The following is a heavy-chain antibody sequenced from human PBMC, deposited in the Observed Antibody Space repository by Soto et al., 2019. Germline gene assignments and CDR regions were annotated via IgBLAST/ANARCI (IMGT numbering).Heavy chain of an antibody. J-gene: IGHJ6*02. V-gene: IGHV3-30*18. CDR3: AKEYAYYDFWSGYYYYYYYGMDV. Sequence: GGSLRLSCAASGFTFSSYGMHWVRQAPGKGLEWVAVISYDGSSKYYADSVKGRFTISRDNSKNTLYLQMNSLRAEDTAVYYCAKEYAYYDFWSGYYYYYYYGMDVWGQGTTVTVSS. CDR1: GFTFSSYG. CDR2: ISYDGSSK. D-gene: IGHD3-3*01.